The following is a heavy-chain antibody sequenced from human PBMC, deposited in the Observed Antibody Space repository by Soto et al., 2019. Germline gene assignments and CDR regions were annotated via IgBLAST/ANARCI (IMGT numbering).Heavy chain of an antibody. J-gene: IGHJ4*02. CDR3: ARTNYDFWSGYYQYFDY. CDR2: IYYSGST. Sequence: QVQLQESGPGLVKPSQTLSLTCTVSGGSISSGDYYWSWIRQPPGKGLEWIGYIYYSGSTYYNPSLKSRVTISVDTSKNQFSLKLSSVTAADTAVYYCARTNYDFWSGYYQYFDYWGQGTLVTVSS. CDR1: GGSISSGDYY. D-gene: IGHD3-3*01. V-gene: IGHV4-30-4*01.